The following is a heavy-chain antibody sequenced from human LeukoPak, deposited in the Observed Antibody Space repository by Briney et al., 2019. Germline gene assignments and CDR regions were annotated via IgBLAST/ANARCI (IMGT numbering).Heavy chain of an antibody. CDR2: INAGNGNT. V-gene: IGHV1-3*01. D-gene: IGHD6-19*01. CDR1: GYTFTSYA. J-gene: IGHJ4*02. CDR3: ARAIAVAGTFDY. Sequence: ASVKVSCKASGYTFTSYAMHWVRQAPGQRLEWMGWINAGNGNTKYSQKFQGRVTITRDTSASTAYMELSSLRSEDTAVYYCARAIAVAGTFDYWGQGTLVTVSS.